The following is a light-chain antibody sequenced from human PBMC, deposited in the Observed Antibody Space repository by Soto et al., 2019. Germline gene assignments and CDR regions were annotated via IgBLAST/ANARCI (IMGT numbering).Light chain of an antibody. CDR1: SSDVGGYNY. J-gene: IGLJ1*01. CDR2: DVS. V-gene: IGLV2-14*01. Sequence: QSVLTQPASVSGSPGQSITISCTGTSSDVGGYNYVSWYQQHPGKAPKLMIYDVSNRPSGVSNRFSGSKSGNTASLTISGLQAEGEADYYCSSYTSSSTLLFGTGTKVTVL. CDR3: SSYTSSSTLL.